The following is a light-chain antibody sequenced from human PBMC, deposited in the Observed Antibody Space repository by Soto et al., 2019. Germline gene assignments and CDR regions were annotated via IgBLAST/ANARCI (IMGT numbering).Light chain of an antibody. CDR2: GAA. Sequence: ELVLTQSPGTLSLSPGERATLSCRASQSVSRSFLAWYQQKPGQAPRLLIYGAASRATGIPDRFSGSGSRTDFTLSISRLEPEDFAVYYCQHYGDSRTFGQGTKEEIK. CDR3: QHYGDSRT. J-gene: IGKJ1*01. V-gene: IGKV3-20*01. CDR1: QSVSRSF.